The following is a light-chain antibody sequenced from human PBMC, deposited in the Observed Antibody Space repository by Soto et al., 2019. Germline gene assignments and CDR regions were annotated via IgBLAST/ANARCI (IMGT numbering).Light chain of an antibody. CDR1: SGFVGSFSL. CDR2: EGH. V-gene: IGLV2-23*01. J-gene: IGLJ1*01. Sequence: QSVLAQPASVSGSPGQSITISCTGTSGFVGSFSLVSWYQQHPGKAPKVMISEGHRRPSGVPDRFSGSKSGNTAALTISGLQAEDEAEYFCSSYAGSYTWIFGSGNKVTV. CDR3: SSYAGSYTWI.